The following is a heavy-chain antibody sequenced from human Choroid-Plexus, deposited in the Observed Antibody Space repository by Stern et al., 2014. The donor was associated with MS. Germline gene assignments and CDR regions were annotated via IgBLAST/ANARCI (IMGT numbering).Heavy chain of an antibody. Sequence: VQLEESGPGLVKPSETLSLTCNVSGGSMNNYQWSWIRQPAGKGLEWIGRVFSSGSTSYNPSLKSRVTMSADTSKNQISLKLSSVTAADTAVYYCSRDHVGGHYGLYYFAYWGQGTLVTVSS. CDR3: SRDHVGGHYGLYYFAY. CDR1: GGSMNNYQ. CDR2: VFSSGST. J-gene: IGHJ4*02. V-gene: IGHV4-4*07. D-gene: IGHD3-22*01.